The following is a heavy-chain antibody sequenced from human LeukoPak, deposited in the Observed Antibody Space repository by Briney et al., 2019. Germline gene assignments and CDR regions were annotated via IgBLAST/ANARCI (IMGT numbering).Heavy chain of an antibody. CDR1: GFTFSSYG. Sequence: GRSLRLSCAASGFTFSSYGMHWVRQAPGKGLEWVAFIRYDGSNKYYADSVKGRFTISRDNSKNTLYLQMNSLRAEDTAVYYCAKGLAARPLDAFDIWGQGTMVTVSS. D-gene: IGHD6-6*01. J-gene: IGHJ3*02. V-gene: IGHV3-30*02. CDR3: AKGLAARPLDAFDI. CDR2: IRYDGSNK.